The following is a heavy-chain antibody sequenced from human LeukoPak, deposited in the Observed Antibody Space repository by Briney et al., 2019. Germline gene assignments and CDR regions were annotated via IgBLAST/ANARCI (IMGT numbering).Heavy chain of an antibody. CDR3: ARDSYYDFWSGYYIHAFDI. CDR1: GYSFPAKY. D-gene: IGHD3-3*01. V-gene: IGHV1-46*01. Sequence: ASVKVSCKASGYSFPAKYMHWVRQAPGQGLEWVGIINPSGGSTSYAQKFQGRVTMTRDMSTSTVYMELSSLRSEDTAVYYCARDSYYDFWSGYYIHAFDIWGQGTMVTVSS. J-gene: IGHJ3*02. CDR2: INPSGGST.